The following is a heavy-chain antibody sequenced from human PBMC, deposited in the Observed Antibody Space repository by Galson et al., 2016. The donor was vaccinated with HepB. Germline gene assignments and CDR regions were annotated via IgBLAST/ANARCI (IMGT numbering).Heavy chain of an antibody. Sequence: SETLSLTCTLNGGSFRDYYWSWIRQPPGKGLEWIGEVNHSGSTNYNPSLKTRATVSLDTSETQFSLRLTSVTAADTAVYYCARGTRYNWNYLDYWGQGNLVTVSS. CDR3: ARGTRYNWNYLDY. D-gene: IGHD1-20*01. V-gene: IGHV4-34*01. CDR2: VNHSGST. J-gene: IGHJ4*02. CDR1: GGSFRDYY.